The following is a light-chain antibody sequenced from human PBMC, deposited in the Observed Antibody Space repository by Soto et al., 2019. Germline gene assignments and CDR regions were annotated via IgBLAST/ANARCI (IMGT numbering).Light chain of an antibody. CDR1: QGISNY. CDR3: QKYDRAPWT. V-gene: IGKV1-27*01. CDR2: GAS. J-gene: IGKJ1*01. Sequence: DIQMTQSPSSLSASVGDRVTITCRASQGISNYLAWYQQKPGKAPKLLIYGASTLHSGVPSRISGSGSGTEFTLTISSLQPEDVATYYCQKYDRAPWTFGQGTKVEIK.